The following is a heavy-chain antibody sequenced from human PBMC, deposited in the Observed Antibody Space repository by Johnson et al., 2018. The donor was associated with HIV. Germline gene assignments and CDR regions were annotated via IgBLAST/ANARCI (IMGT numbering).Heavy chain of an antibody. J-gene: IGHJ3*02. V-gene: IGHV3-30*02. Sequence: QVQLVESGGGVVQPGGSLRLSCAASGFIFSSYGMHWVRQAPGKGLEWVAFIWYDGSRKYYADSVKGRFTISRVNSKNMLYLQMNSLRAEDTAVYYCTTGQLGGASDIWGQGTMVTVSS. CDR1: GFIFSSYG. CDR2: IWYDGSRK. D-gene: IGHD6-13*01. CDR3: TTGQLGGASDI.